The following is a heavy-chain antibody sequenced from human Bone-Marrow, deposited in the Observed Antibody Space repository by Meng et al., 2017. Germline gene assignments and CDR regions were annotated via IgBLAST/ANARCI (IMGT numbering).Heavy chain of an antibody. J-gene: IGHJ4*02. D-gene: IGHD4-17*01. CDR3: ARDTKFNYGDYAQMDY. CDR2: ISAYNGNT. Sequence: ASVKVSCKASGYTFTSYGISWVRQAPGQGLEWMGWISAYNGNTNYAQKLQGRVTMTTDTSTSTAYMELRSLRSDDTAVYYCARDTKFNYGDYAQMDYWGQGTLVTVSS. V-gene: IGHV1-18*01. CDR1: GYTFTSYG.